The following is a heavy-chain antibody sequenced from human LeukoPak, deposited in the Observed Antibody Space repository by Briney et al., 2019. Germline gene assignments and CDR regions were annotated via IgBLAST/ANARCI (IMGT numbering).Heavy chain of an antibody. CDR2: IYYSGST. J-gene: IGHJ6*02. V-gene: IGHV4-39*01. CDR3: ARTYSSGWYPSYYYYGMDV. CDR1: GGSISSSSYY. Sequence: SETLSLTCTVSGGSISSSSYYWGWIRQPPGQGLEWIGSIYYSGSTYYNPSLKSRVTISVDTSKNQFSLKLSSVTAADTAVYYCARTYSSGWYPSYYYYGMDVWGQGTTVTVSS. D-gene: IGHD6-19*01.